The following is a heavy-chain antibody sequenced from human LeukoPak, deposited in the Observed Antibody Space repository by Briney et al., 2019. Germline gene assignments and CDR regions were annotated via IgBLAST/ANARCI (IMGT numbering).Heavy chain of an antibody. CDR1: GYSFTSYW. V-gene: IGHV5-51*01. Sequence: GESLQISCQGSGYSFTSYWIGWVRPMPGKGLEWMGIIYPGDSDTRYSPSFQGQVTISADKSISTAYLQWSSLKASDTAMYYCARPQRDFWSGYPLDFQHWGQGTLVTVSS. D-gene: IGHD3-3*01. J-gene: IGHJ1*01. CDR2: IYPGDSDT. CDR3: ARPQRDFWSGYPLDFQH.